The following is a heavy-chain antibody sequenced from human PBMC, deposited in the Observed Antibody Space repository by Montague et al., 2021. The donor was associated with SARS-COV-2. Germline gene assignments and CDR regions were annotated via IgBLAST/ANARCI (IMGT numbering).Heavy chain of an antibody. CDR2: IYSGGST. D-gene: IGHD2-21*02. Sequence: SLRLSCAASGFTVSSNYMSWVRQAPGKGLEWVSVIYSGGSTYYADSVKGRFTIPGDNSKKTLYLQMNSLRAEDTAVYYCARARAYCGGDCYWGGAFDIWGQGTMVTVSS. V-gene: IGHV3-66*01. J-gene: IGHJ3*02. CDR1: GFTVSSNY. CDR3: ARARAYCGGDCYWGGAFDI.